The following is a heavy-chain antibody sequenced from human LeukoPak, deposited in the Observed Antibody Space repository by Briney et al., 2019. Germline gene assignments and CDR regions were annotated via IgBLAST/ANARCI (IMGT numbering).Heavy chain of an antibody. V-gene: IGHV3-30*02. CDR2: IRYDGSNK. Sequence: GGSLRLSCAASAFTFSRYGMHWVRQAPGMGLEGVAFIRYDGSNKYYADSVKGRFTISRDSSKNTLYLQMNSLRSEDTAVYYCAKEIWPTVTIPGRTYFDYWGQGTLVTVSS. CDR1: AFTFSRYG. CDR3: AKEIWPTVTIPGRTYFDY. D-gene: IGHD4-17*01. J-gene: IGHJ4*02.